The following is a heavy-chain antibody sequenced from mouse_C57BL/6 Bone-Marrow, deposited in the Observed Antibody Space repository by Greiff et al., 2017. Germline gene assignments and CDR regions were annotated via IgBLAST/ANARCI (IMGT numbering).Heavy chain of an antibody. CDR2: IYPRSGNT. J-gene: IGHJ2*01. D-gene: IGHD1-1*02. CDR3: ANCGYYPVY. CDR1: GYTFTSYG. V-gene: IGHV1-81*01. Sequence: LVESGAELARPGASVKLSCKASGYTFTSYGISWVKQRTGQGLEWIGEIYPRSGNTYYNEKFKGKATLTADKSSSTAYMELRSLTSEDSAVYFCANCGYYPVYWGQGTTLTVSS.